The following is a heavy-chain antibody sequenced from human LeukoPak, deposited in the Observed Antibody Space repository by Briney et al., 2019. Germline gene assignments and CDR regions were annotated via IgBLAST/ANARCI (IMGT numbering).Heavy chain of an antibody. CDR3: AKERYYYDSSVDY. Sequence: GGSLRLSCAASGFTFSSYAMSWVRQAPGKGLEWVSSISSSSSYIYYADSVKGRFTISRDNSKNTLYLQMNSLRAEDTAVYYCAKERYYYDSSVDYWGQGTLVTVSS. CDR1: GFTFSSYA. CDR2: ISSSSSYI. J-gene: IGHJ4*02. D-gene: IGHD3-22*01. V-gene: IGHV3-21*01.